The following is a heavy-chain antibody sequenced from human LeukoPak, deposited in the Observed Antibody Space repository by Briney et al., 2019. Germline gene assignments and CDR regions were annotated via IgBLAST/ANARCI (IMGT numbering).Heavy chain of an antibody. Sequence: SETLSLTCSLSGGSISYYYWSWIRQTPGKGLEWTGYIFHRNYSNYNPSLKSRVAISVDTSKNQFSLKLSSVTAADTAVYYCARGGVLPREFDTWGQGALVTVSS. CDR2: IFHRNYS. CDR3: ARGGVLPREFDT. V-gene: IGHV4-59*01. J-gene: IGHJ5*02. CDR1: GGSISYYY. D-gene: IGHD3-16*01.